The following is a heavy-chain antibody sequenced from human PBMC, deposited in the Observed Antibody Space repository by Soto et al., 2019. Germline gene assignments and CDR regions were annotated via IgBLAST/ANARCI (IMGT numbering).Heavy chain of an antibody. Sequence: EVQLLESGGGLVQPGGSLRLSCAASGFTFSSYAMSWVRQAPGKGLEWVSAISGSGGSTYYADSVKGRFTISRDNSKNTLYLQMNSLRAEDTAVYYCAKLGFGAETHRGNLPDYWGQGTLVTVSS. CDR1: GFTFSSYA. J-gene: IGHJ4*02. CDR3: AKLGFGAETHRGNLPDY. CDR2: ISGSGGST. V-gene: IGHV3-23*01. D-gene: IGHD3-10*01.